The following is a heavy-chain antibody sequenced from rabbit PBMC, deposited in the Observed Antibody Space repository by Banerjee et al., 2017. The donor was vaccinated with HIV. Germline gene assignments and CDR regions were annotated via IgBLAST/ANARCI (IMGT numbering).Heavy chain of an antibody. V-gene: IGHV1S45*01. CDR1: GFSFSNKAV. Sequence: QEQLVESGGGLVKPEGSLKVSCTASGFSFSNKAVMCWVRQAPGKGLEWIACINAVTGKAVYASWAKGRFTFSKTSSTTVTLQMTSLTAADTATYFCVRGASSSFSTYGMDLWGPGTLVTVS. D-gene: IGHD1-1*01. CDR3: VRGASSSFSTYGMDL. CDR2: INAVTGKA. J-gene: IGHJ6*01.